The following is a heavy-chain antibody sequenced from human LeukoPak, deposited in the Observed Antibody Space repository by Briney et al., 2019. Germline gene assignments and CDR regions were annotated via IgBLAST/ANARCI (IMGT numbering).Heavy chain of an antibody. D-gene: IGHD5-12*01. CDR3: ARGVFGGYSGYDMGKFNY. CDR1: GYTFTSYG. J-gene: IGHJ4*02. CDR2: VTAYNGNT. Sequence: GASVKVSCKASGYTFTSYGISWVRQAPGQGLEWMGWVTAYNGNTNYAQKLQGRVTMTTDTSTSTAYMELRSLRSDDTAVYYCARGVFGGYSGYDMGKFNYWGQGTLVTVSS. V-gene: IGHV1-18*01.